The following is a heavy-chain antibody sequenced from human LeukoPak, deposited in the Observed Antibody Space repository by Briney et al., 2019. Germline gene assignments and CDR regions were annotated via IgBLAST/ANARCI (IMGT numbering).Heavy chain of an antibody. CDR2: IYYSGST. Sequence: PSETLSLTCTVSGGSVSSGRYYWSWIRQPPGKGLEWIGYIYYSGSTNYNPSLKSRVTISVDTSKNQFSLKLSSVTAADTAVYYCAGAFGPLANLQHWGQGTLVTVSS. CDR3: AGAFGPLANLQH. J-gene: IGHJ1*01. CDR1: GGSVSSGRYY. D-gene: IGHD1-14*01. V-gene: IGHV4-61*01.